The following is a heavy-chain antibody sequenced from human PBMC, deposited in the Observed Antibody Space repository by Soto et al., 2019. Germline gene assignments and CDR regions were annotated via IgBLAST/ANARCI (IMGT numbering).Heavy chain of an antibody. CDR3: ARYDSSGYYPTFDY. CDR2: INHSGST. Sequence: SETLSLTCAVYGGSFSGYYWSWIRQPPGKGLEWIGEINHSGSTNYDPSLKSRVTISVDTSKNQFSLKLSSVTAADTAVYYCARYDSSGYYPTFDYWGQGTLVTVSS. CDR1: GGSFSGYY. J-gene: IGHJ4*02. V-gene: IGHV4-34*01. D-gene: IGHD3-22*01.